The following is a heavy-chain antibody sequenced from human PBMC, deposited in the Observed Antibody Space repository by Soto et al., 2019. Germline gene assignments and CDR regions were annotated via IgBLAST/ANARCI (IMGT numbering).Heavy chain of an antibody. CDR3: AKGGRRRGSYPPLDY. CDR2: ISESGTIT. J-gene: IGHJ4*02. V-gene: IGHV3-23*01. D-gene: IGHD1-26*01. Sequence: PGGSLRLSCAAFGFTFTSYAMTWVRQAPGKGLEWVSAISESGTITYHADSVRGRFTISRHNSKNTVYLQMTSLRAGDTAVYFCAKGGRRRGSYPPLDYWGQGTLVTVSS. CDR1: GFTFTSYA.